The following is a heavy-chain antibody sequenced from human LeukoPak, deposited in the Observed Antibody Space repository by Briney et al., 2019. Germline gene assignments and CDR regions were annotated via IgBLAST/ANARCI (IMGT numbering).Heavy chain of an antibody. J-gene: IGHJ3*02. V-gene: IGHV4-59*01. D-gene: IGHD6-19*01. Sequence: SETLSLTCTVSGGSTSSYYWSWIRQPPGKGLEWIGYIYDSGSTNYNHSLKSRVTISVDTSKTQYSLKLISVTAADTAVYYCALDTSGWSDDTFDIWGQGTMVTVSS. CDR2: IYDSGST. CDR1: GGSTSSYY. CDR3: ALDTSGWSDDTFDI.